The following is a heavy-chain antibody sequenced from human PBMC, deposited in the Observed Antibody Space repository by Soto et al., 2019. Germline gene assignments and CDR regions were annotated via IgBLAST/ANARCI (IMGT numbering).Heavy chain of an antibody. CDR2: IKSKTDGGTT. CDR3: TTRVDWLPYPLQFDY. D-gene: IGHD3-9*01. Sequence: GGSLRLSCAASGFTFSNAWMSWVRQAPGKGLEWVGRIKSKTDGGTTDYAAPVKGRFTISRDDSKNTLYLQMNSLKTEDTAVYYCTTRVDWLPYPLQFDYWGQGTLVTVSS. V-gene: IGHV3-15*01. CDR1: GFTFSNAW. J-gene: IGHJ4*02.